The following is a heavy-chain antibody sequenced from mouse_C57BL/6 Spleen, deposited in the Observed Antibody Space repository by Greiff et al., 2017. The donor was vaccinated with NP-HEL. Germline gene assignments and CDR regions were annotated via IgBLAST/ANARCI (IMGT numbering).Heavy chain of an antibody. CDR1: GYTFTSYW. Sequence: QVQLQQPGAELVRPGSSVKLSCKASGYTFTSYWMDWVKQRPGQGLEWIGNIYPSDSETHYNQKFKDKATLTVDKSSSTAYMQLSSLTSEDSAVYYCARLGGNYEGDFDYWGQGTTLTVSS. CDR2: IYPSDSET. V-gene: IGHV1-61*01. CDR3: ARLGGNYEGDFDY. D-gene: IGHD2-1*01. J-gene: IGHJ2*01.